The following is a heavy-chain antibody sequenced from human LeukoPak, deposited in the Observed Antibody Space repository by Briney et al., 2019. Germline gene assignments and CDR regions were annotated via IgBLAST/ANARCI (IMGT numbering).Heavy chain of an antibody. V-gene: IGHV3-33*01. J-gene: IGHJ3*02. CDR1: GFTFSSYG. CDR3: ARDRDYDFWSGYHKDDAFDI. D-gene: IGHD3-3*01. CDR2: IWYDGSNK. Sequence: GGSLRLSCAASGFTFSSYGMHWVRQAPGKGLEWVAVIWYDGSNKYYADSVKGRFTISRDNSKNTLYLQMNSLRAEDTAVYYCARDRDYDFWSGYHKDDAFDIWGQGTMVTVSS.